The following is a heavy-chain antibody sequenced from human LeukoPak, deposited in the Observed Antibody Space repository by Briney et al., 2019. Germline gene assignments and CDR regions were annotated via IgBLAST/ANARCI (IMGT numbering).Heavy chain of an antibody. J-gene: IGHJ4*02. CDR3: ARDRGGNPR. Sequence: GASVTVSCTASGGTFSSYAISWVRQAPGQGLEWMGRIIPIFGIANYAQKFQGRVTITADKSTSTAYMELSSLRSEDTAVYYCARDRGGNPRWGQGTLVTVSS. D-gene: IGHD4-23*01. CDR2: IIPIFGIA. CDR1: GGTFSSYA. V-gene: IGHV1-69*04.